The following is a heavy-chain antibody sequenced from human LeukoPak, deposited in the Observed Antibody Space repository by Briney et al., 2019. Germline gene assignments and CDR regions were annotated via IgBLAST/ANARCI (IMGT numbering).Heavy chain of an antibody. CDR3: ARDGIAFDSSGWYGY. J-gene: IGHJ4*02. V-gene: IGHV1-18*01. Sequence: GASVKVSCKASGYTFTSYDINWVRQAPGQGLEWMGWISAYNGNTNYAQKLQGRVTMTTDTSTSTAYMELRSLRSDDTAVYYCARDGIAFDSSGWYGYWGQGTLVTVSS. D-gene: IGHD6-19*01. CDR2: ISAYNGNT. CDR1: GYTFTSYD.